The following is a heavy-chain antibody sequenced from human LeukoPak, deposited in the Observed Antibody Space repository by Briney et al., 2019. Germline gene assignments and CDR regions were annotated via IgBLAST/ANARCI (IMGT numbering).Heavy chain of an antibody. J-gene: IGHJ5*02. Sequence: PSETLSLTCTVSGGSISSYYWSWIRQPPGKGLEGIGYIYYSGSTNYNPSLTSRVTISVDTSKNQFSLKLSSVTAADTAVYYCARSFSLVDWFDPWGQGTLVTVSS. D-gene: IGHD3-16*01. V-gene: IGHV4-59*01. CDR1: GGSISSYY. CDR2: IYYSGST. CDR3: ARSFSLVDWFDP.